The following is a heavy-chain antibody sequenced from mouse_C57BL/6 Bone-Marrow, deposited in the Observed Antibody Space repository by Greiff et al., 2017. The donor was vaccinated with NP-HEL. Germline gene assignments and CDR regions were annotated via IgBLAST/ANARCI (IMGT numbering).Heavy chain of an antibody. D-gene: IGHD1-1*01. CDR3: ARFEGSSYDARDY. J-gene: IGHJ4*01. CDR1: GYTFTDYY. V-gene: IGHV1-76*01. Sequence: QVQLQQSGAELVRPGASVKLSCKDSGYTFTDYYINWVKQRPGQGLEWIARIYPGSGNTYYNEKFKGKATLNAEKSSSTAYMQLSSLTSEDSAVYFGARFEGSSYDARDYWGQGTSVTVSS. CDR2: IYPGSGNT.